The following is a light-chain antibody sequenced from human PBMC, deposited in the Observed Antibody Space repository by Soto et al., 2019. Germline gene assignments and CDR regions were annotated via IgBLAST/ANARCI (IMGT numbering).Light chain of an antibody. V-gene: IGLV1-40*01. Sequence: QSVLTQPPSVSGAPGQRVTISCTGTRSNIGAGFDVHWYQQLPGTAPKLLIYDNNNRPSGVPDRFSGSKSGTSASLAITGLQAEDEADYYCQVCDSSGDHGVFGGGTQLTVL. CDR2: DNN. CDR3: QVCDSSGDHGV. J-gene: IGLJ3*02. CDR1: RSNIGAGFD.